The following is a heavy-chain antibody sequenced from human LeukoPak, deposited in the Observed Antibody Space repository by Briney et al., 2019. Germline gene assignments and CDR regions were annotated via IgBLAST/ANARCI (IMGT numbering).Heavy chain of an antibody. CDR3: ARLPYYYGSGSYGGIDY. D-gene: IGHD3-10*01. CDR1: GGSITSSSYY. V-gene: IGHV4-39*01. CDR2: IYYSGTT. Sequence: SETLSLTCIVSGGSITSSSYYGGWIRQPPGKALEWIGSIYYSGTTYYNPSLKSRVTISVDTSKKQLSLQLSSVTAADTAVYYCARLPYYYGSGSYGGIDYWCQGTLVTVSS. J-gene: IGHJ4*02.